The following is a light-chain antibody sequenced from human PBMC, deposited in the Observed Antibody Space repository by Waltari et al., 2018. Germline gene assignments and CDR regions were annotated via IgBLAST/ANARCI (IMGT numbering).Light chain of an antibody. CDR1: QRISNY. J-gene: IGKJ2*01. CDR3: QQYKNWPTYS. Sequence: DIQMTQSPSSLSASAGDRVTITCRASQRISNYLNWYQQKPGKAPNLLIYAASSLQSGVPSRFSGSGSGTEFTLTISSLQSEDFAVYYCQQYKNWPTYSFSQGTKLEIK. V-gene: IGKV1-39*01. CDR2: AAS.